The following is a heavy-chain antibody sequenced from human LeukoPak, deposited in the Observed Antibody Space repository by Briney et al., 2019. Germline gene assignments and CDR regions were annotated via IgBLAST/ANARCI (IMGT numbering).Heavy chain of an antibody. J-gene: IGHJ5*02. V-gene: IGHV3-23*01. CDR3: AKGKVSAFLNWFDP. Sequence: PGGSLRLSCGASGFTFSTYAMTWVRQAPGKGLEWVSAISATGGSPYYADSVKGRFTISRDNSKNTPYLQMNSLRAEDTAVYYCAKGKVSAFLNWFDPWGQGTLVTVSS. CDR2: ISATGGSP. D-gene: IGHD3-3*01. CDR1: GFTFSTYA.